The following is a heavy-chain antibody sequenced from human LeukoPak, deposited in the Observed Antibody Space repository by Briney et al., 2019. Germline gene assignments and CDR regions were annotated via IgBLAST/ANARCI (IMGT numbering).Heavy chain of an antibody. CDR3: ASLGGDSSGPDRDAFDI. V-gene: IGHV1-18*01. CDR2: ISAYNGNT. D-gene: IGHD3-22*01. Sequence: ASVKVSCKASGYTFTSYGISWVRQAPGQGLEWMGWISAYNGNTNYAQKFQGRVTMTRDTSISTAYMELSRLRSDDTAVYYCASLGGDSSGPDRDAFDIWGQGTMVTVSS. CDR1: GYTFTSYG. J-gene: IGHJ3*02.